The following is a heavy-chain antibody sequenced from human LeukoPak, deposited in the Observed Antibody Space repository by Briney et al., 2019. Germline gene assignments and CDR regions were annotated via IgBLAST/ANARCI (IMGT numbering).Heavy chain of an antibody. CDR2: INPSGGST. J-gene: IGHJ5*02. Sequence: ASVKVSCTPSGYTFTSYYMHWVRQAPGQGLEWVGIINPSGGSTSYAQKFQGRVIMTRDTSTSTVYMELNSLRSEDTAVYYCARGGEYSSWYGWFDHWGQGTLVTVSS. V-gene: IGHV1-46*01. CDR3: ARGGEYSSWYGWFDH. CDR1: GYTFTSYY. D-gene: IGHD6-6*01.